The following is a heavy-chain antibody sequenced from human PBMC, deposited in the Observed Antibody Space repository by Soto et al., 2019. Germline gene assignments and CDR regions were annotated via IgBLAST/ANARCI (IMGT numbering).Heavy chain of an antibody. D-gene: IGHD3-3*01. V-gene: IGHV4-34*01. Sequence: SETLFLTCAVYGGSFSGYYWSWIRQPPGKGLEWIGEINHSGSTNYNPSLKSRVTISVDTSKNQFSLKLGSVTAADTAVYYCARGRSVDFWSGYYPHYYYYYMDVWGKGTTVTVSS. CDR3: ARGRSVDFWSGYYPHYYYYYMDV. CDR1: GGSFSGYY. J-gene: IGHJ6*03. CDR2: INHSGST.